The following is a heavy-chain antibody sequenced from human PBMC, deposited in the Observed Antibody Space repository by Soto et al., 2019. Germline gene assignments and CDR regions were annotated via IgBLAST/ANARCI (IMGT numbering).Heavy chain of an antibody. Sequence: LSLTCTVSGGSISSSTYYWGWIRQPPGKGLEWIGSVYYSGSTYYNPSLKSRVTISVDTSNNQFSLKLNSVTAADTAVYYCARHQYYYDSSGYTLDYWGQGTLGTVSS. CDR2: VYYSGST. CDR3: ARHQYYYDSSGYTLDY. CDR1: GGSISSSTYY. V-gene: IGHV4-39*01. D-gene: IGHD3-22*01. J-gene: IGHJ4*02.